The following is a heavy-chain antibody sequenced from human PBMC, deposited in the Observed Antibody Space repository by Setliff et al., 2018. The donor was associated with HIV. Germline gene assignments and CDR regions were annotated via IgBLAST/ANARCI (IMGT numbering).Heavy chain of an antibody. Sequence: SETLSLTCSVSGDSISSGTYYWGWIRQPPGKGLEWIGSVSYSGSAFYNPSLKSRVKMSVDTSKNHLSLKLSSVTAADTAVYYCARAISPQYYGSSGYYLAWGQGTLVTVSS. CDR3: ARAISPQYYGSSGYYLA. CDR1: GDSISSGTYY. J-gene: IGHJ5*02. CDR2: VSYSGSA. D-gene: IGHD3-22*01. V-gene: IGHV4-39*07.